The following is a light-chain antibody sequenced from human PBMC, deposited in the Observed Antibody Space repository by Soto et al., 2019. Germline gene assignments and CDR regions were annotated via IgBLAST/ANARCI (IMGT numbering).Light chain of an antibody. CDR1: ISDIGGYNF. CDR2: DVN. V-gene: IGLV2-14*01. Sequence: QSVLTQPASVSGSPGQSITISCTGTISDIGGYNFISWYQHHPGKAPKLVIYDVNNRPSGFSYRFSGSKSGNTASLTISGLQAEDEADYYCASYTRTTTLVFGGGTQLTVL. J-gene: IGLJ2*01. CDR3: ASYTRTTTLV.